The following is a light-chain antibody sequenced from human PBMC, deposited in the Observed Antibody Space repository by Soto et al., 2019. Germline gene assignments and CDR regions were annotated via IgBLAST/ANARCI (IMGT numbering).Light chain of an antibody. Sequence: DIQMTQSPSTLSASVGDRVTLTCRASQHIGSWLAWYQQKSGKAPKVLIYDGSSLQSGVPSRFSGSGSGTDFTLTISSLQPEDFATFYCQQSYSTPRITFGQGTRLEIK. CDR3: QQSYSTPRIT. CDR1: QHIGSW. V-gene: IGKV1-39*01. J-gene: IGKJ5*01. CDR2: DGS.